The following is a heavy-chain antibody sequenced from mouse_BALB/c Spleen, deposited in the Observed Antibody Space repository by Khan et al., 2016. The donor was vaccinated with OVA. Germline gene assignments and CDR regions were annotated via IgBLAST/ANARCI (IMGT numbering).Heavy chain of an antibody. D-gene: IGHD1-2*01. CDR2: ISPGSDDT. J-gene: IGHJ3*01. V-gene: IGHV1-77*01. CDR3: ARKNYFGYTFAY. CDR1: GYIFTDYY. Sequence: VQLQQPGAELARPGASVKLSCKASGYIFTDYYINWVKQRTGQGLEWIGEISPGSDDTYYNEKFKGKATLTADKSSSTAYMQLSSLTSEDSAVYFCARKNYFGYTFAYWGQGTLVTVSA.